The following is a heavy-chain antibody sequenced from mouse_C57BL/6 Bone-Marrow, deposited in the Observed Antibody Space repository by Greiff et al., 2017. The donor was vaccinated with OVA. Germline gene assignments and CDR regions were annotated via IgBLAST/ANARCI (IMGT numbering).Heavy chain of an antibody. Sequence: QVQLQQPGAELVKPGASVKLSCKASGYTFTSYWMQWVKQRPGQGLEWIGEIDPSDSYTNYNQKFKGKATLTVDTSSSTAYMQLSSLTSEDSAVYYCARFDYYDSSSFDYWGQGTTLTVSS. J-gene: IGHJ2*01. D-gene: IGHD1-1*01. CDR1: GYTFTSYW. CDR3: ARFDYYDSSSFDY. CDR2: IDPSDSYT. V-gene: IGHV1-50*01.